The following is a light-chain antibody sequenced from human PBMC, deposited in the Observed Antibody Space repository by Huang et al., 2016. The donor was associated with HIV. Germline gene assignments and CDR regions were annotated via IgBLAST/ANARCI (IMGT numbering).Light chain of an antibody. J-gene: IGKJ1*01. CDR2: DAS. V-gene: IGKV1-5*01. CDR3: QQYNTYPWT. CDR1: QRISNW. Sequence: DIQMTQSPSTLSASVGDRVTITCRASQRISNWLAWYQQKPGKAPELLIYDASNLESGVPLRFSGSGSGTEFTLAISSLQPDDFATYYCQQYNTYPWTFGQGTKVEIK.